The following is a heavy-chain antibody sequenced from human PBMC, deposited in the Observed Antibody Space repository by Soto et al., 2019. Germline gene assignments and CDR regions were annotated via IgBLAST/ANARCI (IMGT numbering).Heavy chain of an antibody. J-gene: IGHJ1*01. CDR2: ISRSSSTT. V-gene: IGHV3-48*02. Sequence: EVQLVESGGGLVQPGGSLKLSGAASGFTFSSYSMNWVRQAPGKGLEWVSYISRSSSTTYYADSVKGRFTISRDNAKNSLYLQMNSLRDEDTAVYYCARDSDYYDSSGYYPEYFQHWGQGTLVTVSS. CDR3: ARDSDYYDSSGYYPEYFQH. D-gene: IGHD3-22*01. CDR1: GFTFSSYS.